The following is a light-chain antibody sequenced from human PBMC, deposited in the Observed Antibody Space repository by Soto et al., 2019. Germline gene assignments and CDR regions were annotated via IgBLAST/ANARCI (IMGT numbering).Light chain of an antibody. CDR1: QSISSD. J-gene: IGKJ4*01. V-gene: IGKV1-39*01. Sequence: LMTQSPSSLSASPADRVTITCRTSQSISSDLNWYQQKAGKAPKLLIYAASSLQSGVPSRFSGSGSGTHFTLTISSLQPEDFATYYCQQIYTIPLTFGGGTKVDIK. CDR3: QQIYTIPLT. CDR2: AAS.